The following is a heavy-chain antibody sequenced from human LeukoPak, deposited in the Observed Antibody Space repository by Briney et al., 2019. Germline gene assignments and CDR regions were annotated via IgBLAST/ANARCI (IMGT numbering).Heavy chain of an antibody. CDR2: IYSGGST. J-gene: IGHJ4*02. D-gene: IGHD4-17*01. CDR3: ARVRDGDYYDY. V-gene: IGHV3-66*01. CDR1: GFIVSSNY. Sequence: GGSLRLSCAASGFIVSSNYMSWVRQAPGKGLEWVSVIYSGGSTYYADSVKGRFTISRDNSKNTLYLQMNSLRADDTAVYYCARVRDGDYYDYWGQGTQVTVSS.